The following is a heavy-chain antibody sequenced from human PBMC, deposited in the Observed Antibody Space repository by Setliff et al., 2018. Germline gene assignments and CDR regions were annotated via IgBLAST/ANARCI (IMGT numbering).Heavy chain of an antibody. CDR1: GFTFSDYY. J-gene: IGHJ4*02. D-gene: IGHD3-22*01. CDR2: ISSSGSTI. CDR3: AGGYPSNFDY. V-gene: IGHV3-11*01. Sequence: PGGSLRLSCAASGFTFSDYYMSWIRQAPGEGLEWVSYISSSGSTIYYADSVKGRFTISRDNAENTLYLQMNSLRPDDTAIYYCAGGYPSNFDYWGQGTLVTVSS.